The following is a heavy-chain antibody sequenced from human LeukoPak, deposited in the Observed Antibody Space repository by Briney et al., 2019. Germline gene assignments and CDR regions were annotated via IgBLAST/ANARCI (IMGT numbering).Heavy chain of an antibody. CDR2: ISWDGGST. Sequence: PGGSLRLSCAASGFTFDDYAMHWVRQAPGKGLEWVSLISWDGGSTYYADSVKGRFTISRDNSKNSLYLQMNSLRAEDTALYYCAKGDILTGPFDYWGQGTLVTVSS. J-gene: IGHJ4*02. V-gene: IGHV3-43D*03. CDR1: GFTFDDYA. D-gene: IGHD3-9*01. CDR3: AKGDILTGPFDY.